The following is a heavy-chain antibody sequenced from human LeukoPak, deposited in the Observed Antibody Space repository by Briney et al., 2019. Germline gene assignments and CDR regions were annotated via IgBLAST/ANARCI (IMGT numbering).Heavy chain of an antibody. Sequence: ASVKVSCKASGYTFTSYGISWVRQAPGQGLEWMGRISAYNGNTNYAQKFQGRVTITADKSTSTAYMELRSLRSDDTAVYYCARLYVMITSPGWFDPWGQGTLVTVSS. CDR2: ISAYNGNT. D-gene: IGHD3-16*01. J-gene: IGHJ5*02. CDR3: ARLYVMITSPGWFDP. V-gene: IGHV1-18*01. CDR1: GYTFTSYG.